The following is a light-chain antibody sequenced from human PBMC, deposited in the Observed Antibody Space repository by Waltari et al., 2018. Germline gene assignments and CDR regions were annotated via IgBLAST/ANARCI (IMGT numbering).Light chain of an antibody. V-gene: IGKV4-1*01. J-gene: IGKJ3*01. CDR1: LSILHSSENKNQ. CDR3: QQYYSTPFT. CDR2: GAS. Sequence: DIVMTQSPDSLSVSLGERATINCKSSLSILHSSENKNQLGWYQQTSGQSPKLLIYGASTRESGVPDRFSGSGSGTDFTLTISSLQTEDVAVYYCQQYYSTPFTFGPGTKVDIK.